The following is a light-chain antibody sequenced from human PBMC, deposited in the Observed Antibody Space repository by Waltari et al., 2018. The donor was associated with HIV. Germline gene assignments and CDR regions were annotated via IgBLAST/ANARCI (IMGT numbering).Light chain of an antibody. CDR3: QQYNSYWT. Sequence: DIQMTQPPSPLSASVGDRVTITCRASQSISSWLAWYQQKPGKAPKLLIYKASSLESGVPSRFSGSGSGTEFTLTISSLQPDDFATYYCQQYNSYWTFGQGTKVEIK. J-gene: IGKJ1*01. CDR2: KAS. CDR1: QSISSW. V-gene: IGKV1-5*03.